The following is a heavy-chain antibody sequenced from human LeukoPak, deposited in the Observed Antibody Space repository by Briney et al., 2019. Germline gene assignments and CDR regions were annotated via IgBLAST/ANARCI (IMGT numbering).Heavy chain of an antibody. CDR3: ARGIAVAGDAFDI. Sequence: SGGSLRLSCAASGFNFGTYGMHWVRQAPGKGLEWVAVIWHDGSHKYYGDSVKGRFTISKDNSKNTLYLQMNSLRAEDTAVYYCARGIAVAGDAFDIWGQGTMVTVSS. CDR1: GFNFGTYG. D-gene: IGHD6-19*01. V-gene: IGHV3-33*01. J-gene: IGHJ3*02. CDR2: IWHDGSHK.